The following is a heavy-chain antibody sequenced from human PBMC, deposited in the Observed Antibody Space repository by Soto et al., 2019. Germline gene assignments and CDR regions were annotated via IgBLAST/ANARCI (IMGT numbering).Heavy chain of an antibody. CDR2: IFHTGTT. D-gene: IGHD3-22*01. J-gene: IGHJ3*01. Sequence: QVQLQESGPGLAKPSQTLSLTCTVSGASLSSGGYYWTWIRQVPGKALEWIGYIFHTGTTFYNPSLTSLVVMSIEKSDNQFSLNLRSVTAADTAVYYCARGLGYDSNGRFLAAFDVWGQGTMVTVSS. CDR3: ARGLGYDSNGRFLAAFDV. CDR1: GASLSSGGYY. V-gene: IGHV4-31*01.